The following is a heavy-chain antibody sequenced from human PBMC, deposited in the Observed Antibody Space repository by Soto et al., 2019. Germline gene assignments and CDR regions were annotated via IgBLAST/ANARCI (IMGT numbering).Heavy chain of an antibody. CDR3: ASGSWQLLPTGYFQH. CDR1: GYTFTSYA. V-gene: IGHV1-3*01. J-gene: IGHJ1*01. CDR2: INAGNGNT. D-gene: IGHD6-19*01. Sequence: QVQLVQSGAEVKKPGASVKVSCKASGYTFTSYAMHWVRQAPGQRLEWMGWINAGNGNTKYLQKLQCRVTTSRETSASTAYMELNSLRSEDTAVYYCASGSWQLLPTGYFQHWGQGTLVTVS.